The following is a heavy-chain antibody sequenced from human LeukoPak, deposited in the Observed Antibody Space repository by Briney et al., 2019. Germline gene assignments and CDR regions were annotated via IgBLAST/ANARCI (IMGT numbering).Heavy chain of an antibody. Sequence: GGSLRLSCAASGFTFRVYSMSWVRQAPGKGREWVSSISDNGVTTSYADSVKGRFTVSRDNSKNMVYLQMNSLRAEDTAVYYCARDVNLVSLDYWGQGTLVTVSS. CDR3: ARDVNLVSLDY. J-gene: IGHJ4*02. CDR2: ISDNGVTT. V-gene: IGHV3-23*01. CDR1: GFTFRVYS.